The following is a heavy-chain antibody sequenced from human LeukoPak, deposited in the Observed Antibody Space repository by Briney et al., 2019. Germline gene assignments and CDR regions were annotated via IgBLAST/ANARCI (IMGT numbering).Heavy chain of an antibody. CDR2: VSSSSTYI. CDR1: GFTFSSYE. V-gene: IGHV3-21*01. CDR3: ARDYLEGATRSEYY. J-gene: IGHJ4*02. D-gene: IGHD1-26*01. Sequence: PGGSLRLSCAASGFTFSSYEMNWVRQAPGKGLEWVSSVSSSSTYIYYADSVKGRFTISRDNAKKSLYLHMNSLRAEDTAVYYCARDYLEGATRSEYYWGQGTLVTVSS.